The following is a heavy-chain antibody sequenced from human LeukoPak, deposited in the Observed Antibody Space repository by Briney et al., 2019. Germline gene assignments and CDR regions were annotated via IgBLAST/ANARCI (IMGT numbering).Heavy chain of an antibody. CDR3: AREYYYDSSGYYPLDY. D-gene: IGHD3-22*01. Sequence: GGSLRLSCAASGFTFSSYGMHWVRQAPGQGLEWMGWINPSSGGTNYPQKFQGRVTMTRDTSLSTAYIELSGLRSDDTAVYYCAREYYYDSSGYYPLDYWGQGTLVTVSS. CDR2: INPSSGGT. V-gene: IGHV1-2*02. J-gene: IGHJ4*02. CDR1: GFTFSSYG.